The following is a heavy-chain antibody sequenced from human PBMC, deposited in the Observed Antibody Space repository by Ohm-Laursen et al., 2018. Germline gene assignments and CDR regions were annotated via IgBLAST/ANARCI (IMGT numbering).Heavy chain of an antibody. J-gene: IGHJ5*02. V-gene: IGHV1-69*04. CDR2: IIPILGIA. CDR1: GGTFSSYA. D-gene: IGHD6-13*01. Sequence: GASVKVSCKASGGTFSSYAISWVRQAPGQGLEWMGRIIPILGIANYAQKFQGRVTITADKSTSTAYMELSSLRSEDTAVYYCARGGSSSWYHHNWFDPWGQGTPVTVSS. CDR3: ARGGSSSWYHHNWFDP.